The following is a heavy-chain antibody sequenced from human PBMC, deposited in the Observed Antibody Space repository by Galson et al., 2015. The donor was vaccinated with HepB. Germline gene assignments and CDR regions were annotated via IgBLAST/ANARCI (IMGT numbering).Heavy chain of an antibody. V-gene: IGHV3-23*01. D-gene: IGHD3-10*01. CDR1: GFSFSRSA. Sequence: SLRLSCAASGFSFSRSAMSWVRQAPGKGLEWVSFITTDGRDIYYADSVKGRFAVSRDNSKNTLDLQMSSLRAEDTAVYYCATWAPYGSRQGGFDYWGQGRQVSVAS. CDR3: ATWAPYGSRQGGFDY. J-gene: IGHJ4*02. CDR2: ITTDGRDI.